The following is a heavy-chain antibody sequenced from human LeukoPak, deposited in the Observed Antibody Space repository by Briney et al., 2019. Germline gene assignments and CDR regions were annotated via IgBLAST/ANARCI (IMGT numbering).Heavy chain of an antibody. V-gene: IGHV3-21*01. CDR2: ISSSSSYI. Sequence: GGSLRLSCAASGFTFSSHSMNWVRQAPGKGLEWVSSISSSSSYIYYADSVKGRFTISRDNAKNSLYLQMNSLRAEDTAVYYCARDPRWDIVVVPAAYYYYGMDVWGKGTTVTVSS. CDR3: ARDPRWDIVVVPAAYYYYGMDV. J-gene: IGHJ6*04. CDR1: GFTFSSHS. D-gene: IGHD2-2*01.